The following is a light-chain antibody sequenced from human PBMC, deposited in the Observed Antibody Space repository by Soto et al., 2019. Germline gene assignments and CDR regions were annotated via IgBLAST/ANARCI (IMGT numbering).Light chain of an antibody. CDR1: QGISNY. J-gene: IGKJ4*01. Sequence: DIEMTQSPSSLSASPGDRVTITCRASQGISNYLAWYQQKPGKVPKLLIYAASTLQSGFPSRFSGSASGTDFTLTISSLQPDDVATYCCQKYNSAPGTFGGGTKVEIK. CDR3: QKYNSAPGT. V-gene: IGKV1-27*01. CDR2: AAS.